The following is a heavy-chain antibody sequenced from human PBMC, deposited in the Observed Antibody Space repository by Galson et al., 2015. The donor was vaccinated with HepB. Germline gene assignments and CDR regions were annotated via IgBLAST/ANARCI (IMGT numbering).Heavy chain of an antibody. Sequence: SLRLSCAASGFTVSSNYMSWVRQAPGKGLEWVSVIYSGGSTYYADSVKGRFTISRDNSKNTLYLQMNSLRAEHTAVYYCARSPQALYSRNYYLDYWGQGTLVTVSS. D-gene: IGHD6-13*01. CDR3: ARSPQALYSRNYYLDY. CDR2: IYSGGST. CDR1: GFTVSSNY. J-gene: IGHJ4*02. V-gene: IGHV3-53*01.